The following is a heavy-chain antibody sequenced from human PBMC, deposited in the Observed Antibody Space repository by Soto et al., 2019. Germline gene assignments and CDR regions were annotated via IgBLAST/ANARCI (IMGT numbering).Heavy chain of an antibody. Sequence: QITLKESGPTLVKPTQTLTLTCTFSGFALTSGVVGVGWIRQPPGEALEWLALIYWNDEQYYNPSLRNRLTITRDTSQNQVVLTMTNMYPLDTATYYCAHRIPGPSGYDVLGQGTTVTVSS. V-gene: IGHV2-5*01. D-gene: IGHD6-13*01. CDR2: IYWNDEQ. CDR3: AHRIPGPSGYDV. J-gene: IGHJ6*02. CDR1: GFALTSGVVG.